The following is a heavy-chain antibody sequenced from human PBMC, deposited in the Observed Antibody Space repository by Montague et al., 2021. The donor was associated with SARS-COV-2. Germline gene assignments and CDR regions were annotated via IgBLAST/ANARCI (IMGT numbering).Heavy chain of an antibody. D-gene: IGHD3-9*01. CDR1: GDSVSSSTVA. V-gene: IGHV6-1*01. Sequence: CAISGDSVSSSTVAWNWLRQSPSRGLEWLGRTYFRSSFYNDYALSVKSRLNIQPDSAKNQFSLQLTSVTPEDTAIYYCARQDTSDWLTFDYWGQGILVTVSS. CDR3: ARQDTSDWLTFDY. J-gene: IGHJ4*02. CDR2: TYFRSSFYN.